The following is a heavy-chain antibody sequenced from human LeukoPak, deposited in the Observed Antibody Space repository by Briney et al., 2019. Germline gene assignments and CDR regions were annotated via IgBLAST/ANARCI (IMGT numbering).Heavy chain of an antibody. Sequence: GGSLRLFCAASGFTFSSYGMHWGRQAPGKGLEWVSRMNSDGSSSSYADSVKGRFTISRDNAKSTLYLQMNSLRAEDTAVYYCARGGDGSNIYWYFDLWGRGTLVTVSS. CDR3: ARGGDGSNIYWYFDL. V-gene: IGHV3-74*01. J-gene: IGHJ2*01. CDR1: GFTFSSYG. D-gene: IGHD5-24*01. CDR2: MNSDGSSS.